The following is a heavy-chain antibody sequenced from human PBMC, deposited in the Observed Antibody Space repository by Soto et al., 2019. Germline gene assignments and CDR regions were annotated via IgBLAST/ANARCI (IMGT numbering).Heavy chain of an antibody. J-gene: IGHJ6*04. D-gene: IGHD3-3*01. CDR1: GYTIAANY. CDR2: INPHTGGT. CDR3: ARYQYWSGYLDA. Sequence: ASVKVSCKASGYTIAANYVRWVRQAPGQGLEWMGWINPHTGGTDHAQTFQGRVTMTRDTSISTAYMELSRLTTDDTAVYYCARYQYWSGYLDAWGKGTTVTVSS. V-gene: IGHV1-2*02.